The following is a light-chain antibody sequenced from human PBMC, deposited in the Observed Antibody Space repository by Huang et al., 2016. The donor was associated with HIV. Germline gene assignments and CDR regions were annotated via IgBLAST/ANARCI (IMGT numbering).Light chain of an antibody. CDR2: GTT. CDR1: QSGGSS. J-gene: IGKJ3*01. V-gene: IGKV3-15*01. Sequence: EIVMTQSPVTLSVSPGERATLFCRASQSGGSSLAWYQHKPGQAPRLLVYGTTTRATGIPAMFSGSGSGTEFTLTISSLQSEDFAFYYCQQYDDWPRGFTFGPGTTVDIK. CDR3: QQYDDWPRGFT.